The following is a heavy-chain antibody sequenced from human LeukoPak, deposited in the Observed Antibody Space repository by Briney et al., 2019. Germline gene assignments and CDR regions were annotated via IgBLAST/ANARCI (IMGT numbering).Heavy chain of an antibody. J-gene: IGHJ4*02. V-gene: IGHV1-46*01. CDR2: INPSGGST. CDR3: ARHLPRTAMPFDY. CDR1: GYTFTSYY. D-gene: IGHD5-18*01. Sequence: ASVKVSCKASGYTFTSYYMHWVRQAPGQGLEWMGIINPSGGSTNYAQKFQGRVTMTRDTATSTVYMELSSLRSEDTAVYYCARHLPRTAMPFDYWGQGTLVTVSS.